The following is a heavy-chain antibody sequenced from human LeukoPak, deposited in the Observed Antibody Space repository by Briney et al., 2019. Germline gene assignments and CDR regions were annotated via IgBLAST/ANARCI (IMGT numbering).Heavy chain of an antibody. D-gene: IGHD6-13*01. CDR1: GYTFTSYG. Sequence: ASVKVSCKASGYTFTSYGISWVRQAPRQGLEWMGWISAYNGNTNYAQKLQGRVTMTTDTSTSTAYMELRSLRSDDTAMYYCARSIAAAGLIDYWGQGTLVTVSS. V-gene: IGHV1-18*04. CDR3: ARSIAAAGLIDY. CDR2: ISAYNGNT. J-gene: IGHJ4*02.